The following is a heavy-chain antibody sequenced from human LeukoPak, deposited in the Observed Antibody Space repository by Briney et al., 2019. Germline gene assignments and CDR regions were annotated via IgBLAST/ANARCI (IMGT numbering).Heavy chain of an antibody. CDR1: GGSINNYN. CDR2: VYYSGST. J-gene: IGHJ4*02. V-gene: IGHV4-59*08. Sequence: SETLSLTCTVSGGSINNYNWSSIRQPPRKGLEWIGFVYYSGSTNYNPSLKSRVTISVDTSKNQFSLDGTSATAVDAAVYYCARGNFLQDCWGQGTLVTVSP. CDR3: ARGNFLQDC.